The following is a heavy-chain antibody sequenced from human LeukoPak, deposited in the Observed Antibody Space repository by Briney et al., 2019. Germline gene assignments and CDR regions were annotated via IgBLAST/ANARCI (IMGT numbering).Heavy chain of an antibody. CDR3: ARDRDSSSSDYYYYYMDV. V-gene: IGHV1-2*02. Sequence: ASVTVSCKASGYTFTGFYMHWVRQAPGQGLEWMGWINPNSGGTNYAQKFQGRVTMTRDTSISTAYMELSRLRSDDTAVYYCARDRDSSSSDYYYYYMDVWGKGTTVTVSS. D-gene: IGHD6-6*01. J-gene: IGHJ6*03. CDR2: INPNSGGT. CDR1: GYTFTGFY.